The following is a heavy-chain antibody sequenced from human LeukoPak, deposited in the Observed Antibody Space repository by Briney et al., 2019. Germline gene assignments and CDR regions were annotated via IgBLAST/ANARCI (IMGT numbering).Heavy chain of an antibody. V-gene: IGHV4-59*12. Sequence: SETLSLTCSVSDDSINSNYWSWIRQPPGKGLEWIGYLYNSGSTNYNPSLKSRVTISVDTSKTQFSLRLSSVTAADTAVYYCARGSDGDYKRAFDYWGQGTLVTVSS. CDR2: LYNSGST. J-gene: IGHJ4*02. CDR3: ARGSDGDYKRAFDY. CDR1: DDSINSNY. D-gene: IGHD4-17*01.